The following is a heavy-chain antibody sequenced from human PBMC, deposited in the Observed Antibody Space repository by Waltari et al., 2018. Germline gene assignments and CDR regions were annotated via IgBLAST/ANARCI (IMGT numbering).Heavy chain of an antibody. V-gene: IGHV3-48*03. CDR3: AKLIDPRRSWYPFDY. D-gene: IGHD6-13*01. CDR2: ISSSGSTI. J-gene: IGHJ4*02. CDR1: GFTFSSYE. Sequence: EVQLVESGGGLVQPGGSLRLSCAASGFTFSSYEMNWVRQAPGKGLEWVSYISSSGSTIYYADSVKGRFTISRDNSKNTLYLQMNSLRAEDTAVYYCAKLIDPRRSWYPFDYWGQGTLVTVSS.